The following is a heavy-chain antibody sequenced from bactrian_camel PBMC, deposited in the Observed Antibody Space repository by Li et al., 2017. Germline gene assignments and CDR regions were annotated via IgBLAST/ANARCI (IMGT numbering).Heavy chain of an antibody. CDR2: INSGGGST. CDR3: ASGIDERSVADFGH. CDR1: GFNFHEYA. J-gene: IGHJ6*01. D-gene: IGHD1*01. V-gene: IGHV3S40*01. Sequence: VQLVESGGALVQPGASLRLTCVGSGFNFHEYAMAWVRQAPGKGLEWVSDINSGGGSTDYADNVKGRFAISRDNAQNIVYLQANSLNPEDTAMYYCASGIDERSVADFGHWGQGTQVTVS.